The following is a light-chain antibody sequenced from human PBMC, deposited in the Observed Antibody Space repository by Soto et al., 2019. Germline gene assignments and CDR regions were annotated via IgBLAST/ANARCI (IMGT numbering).Light chain of an antibody. CDR2: SAS. V-gene: IGKV1-39*01. J-gene: IGKJ3*01. Sequence: DIQMTQSPSSLSASVGDRVTVTCRAGQSISRYLNWYQQRPGKAPKLLIYSASSLQTGVPSRFSGSGSGTDFTVTISSLQPEEFATYYWQQSYNGPFTFGPGTKVDL. CDR1: QSISRY. CDR3: QQSYNGPFT.